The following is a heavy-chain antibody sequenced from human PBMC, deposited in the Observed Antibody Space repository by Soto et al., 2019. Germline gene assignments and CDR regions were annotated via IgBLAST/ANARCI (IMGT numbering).Heavy chain of an antibody. D-gene: IGHD1-7*01. CDR2: IFWNDER. CDR3: ARALREELPIYYFDS. J-gene: IGHJ4*02. Sequence: GSGPTLVNPTETLTLTCTVSGFSLSKARMGVSWIRQPPGKALEWLAHIFWNDERSYNTSLKSRLTISRGTSRSQVVLTMTNVDPVDTGTYFCARALREELPIYYFDSWGQGTLVTVSS. V-gene: IGHV2-26*01. CDR1: GFSLSKARMG.